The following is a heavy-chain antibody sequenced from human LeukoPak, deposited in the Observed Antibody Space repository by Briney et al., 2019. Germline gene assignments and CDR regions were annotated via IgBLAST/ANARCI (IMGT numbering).Heavy chain of an antibody. CDR2: IYYSGST. CDR1: GGSIRSGDYS. J-gene: IGHJ4*02. Sequence: PSETLSLTCTVSGGSIRSGDYSWNWIRQHPGKGLEWIGYIYYSGSTNYNPSLKSRVTISVDTSKNQFSLKLSSVTAADTAVYYCARNYFDYWGQGTLVTVSS. CDR3: ARNYFDY. V-gene: IGHV4-61*08.